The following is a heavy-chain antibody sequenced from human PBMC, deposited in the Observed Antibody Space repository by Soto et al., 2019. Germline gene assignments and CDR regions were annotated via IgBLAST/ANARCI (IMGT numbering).Heavy chain of an antibody. V-gene: IGHV1-69*12. D-gene: IGHD3-10*02. CDR2: IIPIFGTA. J-gene: IGHJ4*02. CDR1: GGTFSSYA. Sequence: QVQLVQSGAEVKKPGSSVKVSCKASGGTFSSYAISWVRQAPGQGLEWMGGIIPIFGTANYAQKFQGRVTITADESTSTAYMELRRLRSEATAVYYCARLFGELTYFDYWGQGTLVTVSS. CDR3: ARLFGELTYFDY.